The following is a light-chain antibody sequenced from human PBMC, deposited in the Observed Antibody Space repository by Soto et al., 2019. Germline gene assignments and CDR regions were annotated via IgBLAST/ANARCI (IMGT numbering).Light chain of an antibody. CDR2: GAS. Sequence: EIVLTQSPGTLSLSPGERFTLSCRASESVSRVYLAWYQQKPGQPPRLLSYGASSRATGIPDRFSGSGSGTDFTLTITRLEPEDFAVYYCHQYGSSPYTFGQGTKLEIK. CDR1: ESVSRVY. V-gene: IGKV3-20*01. CDR3: HQYGSSPYT. J-gene: IGKJ2*01.